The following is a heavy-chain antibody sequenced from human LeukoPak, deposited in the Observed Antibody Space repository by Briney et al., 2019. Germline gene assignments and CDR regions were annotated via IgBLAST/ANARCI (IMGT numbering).Heavy chain of an antibody. CDR3: AIDYGDYGYFDY. CDR1: GYTFTSYG. Sequence: ASVKVSCKASGYTFTSYGISWVRQAPGQGLGWMGWISAYNGNTNYAQKLQGRVTMTTDTSTSTAYMELRSLRSDDTAVYYCAIDYGDYGYFDYWGQGTLVTVSS. D-gene: IGHD4-17*01. CDR2: ISAYNGNT. J-gene: IGHJ4*02. V-gene: IGHV1-18*01.